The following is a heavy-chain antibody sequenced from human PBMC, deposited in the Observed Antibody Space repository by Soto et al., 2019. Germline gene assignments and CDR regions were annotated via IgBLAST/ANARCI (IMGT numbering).Heavy chain of an antibody. D-gene: IGHD2-2*01. Sequence: PGGSLRLSCAASGFTFSSYAMSWVRQAPGKGLEWVSAISGSGGSTYYADSVKGRFTISRDNSKNTLYLQMNSLRSEDTAVYYCANDIIVIPGAKGLDYWGQGALVTVSS. CDR1: GFTFSSYA. J-gene: IGHJ4*02. CDR3: ANDIIVIPGAKGLDY. V-gene: IGHV3-23*01. CDR2: ISGSGGST.